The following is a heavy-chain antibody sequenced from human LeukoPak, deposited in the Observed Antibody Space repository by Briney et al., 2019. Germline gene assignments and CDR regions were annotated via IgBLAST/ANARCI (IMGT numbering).Heavy chain of an antibody. V-gene: IGHV3-64D*06. D-gene: IGHD3-10*01. Sequence: GGSLRLSCSASGFTFSSYAMHWVRQAPGKGLEYVSAISSNGGSTYYADSVKGRFTISRDNSKKTLYLQMSSLRAEDTAVYYCVKDRGVIIAAYYFDYWGQGTLVTVSS. CDR1: GFTFSSYA. J-gene: IGHJ4*02. CDR2: ISSNGGST. CDR3: VKDRGVIIAAYYFDY.